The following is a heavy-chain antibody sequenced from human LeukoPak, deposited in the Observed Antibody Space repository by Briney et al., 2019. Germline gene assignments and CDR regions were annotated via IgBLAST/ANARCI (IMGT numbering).Heavy chain of an antibody. Sequence: SETLSLTCTVSGGSVSSNSYFWGWIRQPPGEGLEWIGSIYYSGSTYYNPSLKSRVTISVDTSKNQFSLKLNSVTAADTAVYYCARHQHAYSTSPLDLDYWGQGTLVTVSS. CDR2: IYYSGST. D-gene: IGHD6-13*01. CDR3: ARHQHAYSTSPLDLDY. J-gene: IGHJ4*02. CDR1: GGSVSSNSYF. V-gene: IGHV4-39*01.